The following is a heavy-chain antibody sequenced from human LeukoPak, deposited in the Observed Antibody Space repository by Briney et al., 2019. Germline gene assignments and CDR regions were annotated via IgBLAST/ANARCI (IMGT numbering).Heavy chain of an antibody. D-gene: IGHD6-13*01. CDR3: ARGYSSSWYVWFDP. Sequence: PSETLSLTCTVSGGSISSYYWSWIRQPPGKGLEWIGYIYYSGSTNYNPSLKSRVTISVDTSKNQFSLTLSSVTAADTAVYYCARGYSSSWYVWFDPWGQGTLVTVSS. CDR2: IYYSGST. V-gene: IGHV4-59*01. CDR1: GGSISSYY. J-gene: IGHJ5*02.